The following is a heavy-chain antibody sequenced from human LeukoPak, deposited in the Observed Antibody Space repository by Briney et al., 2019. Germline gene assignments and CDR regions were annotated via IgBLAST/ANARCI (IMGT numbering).Heavy chain of an antibody. CDR1: GGTFSSYA. CDR2: IIPIFGTA. J-gene: IGHJ3*02. CDR3: TRAPSYDCSGSYYRGI. D-gene: IGHD3-10*01. Sequence: SVKVSCKASGGTFSSYAISWVRQAPGQGLEWMGGIIPIFGTANYAQKFQGRVTITTDESTSTAYMELSSLRSEDTAVYYCTRAPSYDCSGSYYRGIWGQGTMVTVSS. V-gene: IGHV1-69*05.